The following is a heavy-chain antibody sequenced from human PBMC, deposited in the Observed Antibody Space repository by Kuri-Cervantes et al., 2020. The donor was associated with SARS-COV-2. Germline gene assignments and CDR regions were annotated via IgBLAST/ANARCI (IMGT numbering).Heavy chain of an antibody. D-gene: IGHD7-27*01. CDR3: ARDPDWGGNY. CDR2: ISSSSYI. J-gene: IGHJ4*02. V-gene: IGHV3-21*01. CDR1: GFTFSSYS. Sequence: GESLKISCAASGFTFSSYSMNWVRQAPGKGLEWVSSISSSSYIYYADSVKGRFTISRDNAKNSLYLQMNSLRAEDTAVYYCARDPDWGGNYWGQGTLVTVSS.